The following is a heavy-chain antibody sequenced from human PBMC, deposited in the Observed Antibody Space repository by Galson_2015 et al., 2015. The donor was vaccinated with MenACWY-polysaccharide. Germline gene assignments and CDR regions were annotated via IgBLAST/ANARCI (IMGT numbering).Heavy chain of an antibody. Sequence: SLRLSCAASGFSIGAHDMNWVRQAPGKGLEWISYISISGGTTYYSDSVKGRFTISRDNAKNSLFLQVNNLRTEDTAVYFCARVEYGGYESHLKYWGPGILVTVS. V-gene: IGHV3-48*01. CDR3: ARVEYGGYESHLKY. J-gene: IGHJ4*02. CDR2: ISISGGTT. D-gene: IGHD5-12*01. CDR1: GFSIGAHD.